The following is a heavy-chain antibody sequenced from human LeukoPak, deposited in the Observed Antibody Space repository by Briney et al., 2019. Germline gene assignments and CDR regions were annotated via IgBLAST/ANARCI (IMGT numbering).Heavy chain of an antibody. D-gene: IGHD6-13*01. V-gene: IGHV4-4*02. CDR1: GGSISSSNW. CDR3: ARHTSRDLPIDY. CDR2: IYHSGST. J-gene: IGHJ4*02. Sequence: SETLSLTCAVSGGSISSSNWWSWVRQPPGKGLEWIGEIYHSGSTNYNPSLKSRGTISVDKSKNQFSLKLSSVTAADTAVYYCARHTSRDLPIDYWGQGTLVTVSS.